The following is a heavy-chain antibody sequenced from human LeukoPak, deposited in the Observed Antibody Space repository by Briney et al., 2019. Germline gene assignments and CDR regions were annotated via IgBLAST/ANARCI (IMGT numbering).Heavy chain of an antibody. D-gene: IGHD6-6*01. J-gene: IGHJ3*02. CDR3: ARDLPEYFSSIADDAFDI. CDR2: IKQDGSEK. V-gene: IGHV3-7*01. CDR1: GFTFSSYW. Sequence: GGSLRLSCAASGFTFSSYWMSWVRQAPGKGLEWVANIKQDGSEKYYADSVKGRFTISRDNSKNTLYLQMNSLRAEDTAVYYCARDLPEYFSSIADDAFDIWGQGTMVTVSS.